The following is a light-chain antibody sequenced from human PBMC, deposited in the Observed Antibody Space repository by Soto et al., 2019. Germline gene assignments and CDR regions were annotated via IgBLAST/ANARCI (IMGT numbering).Light chain of an antibody. Sequence: DIQMTQSPSSLSASVGDRVTITCRASQSISSYLNWYQQKPGKAPKRLIYAASSLQSGVPSRFSGSGSGTEFTLTISSLQPEDFATYYCLQHNSYPLPFGGGTKVDIK. CDR1: QSISSY. J-gene: IGKJ4*01. CDR2: AAS. V-gene: IGKV1-17*01. CDR3: LQHNSYPLP.